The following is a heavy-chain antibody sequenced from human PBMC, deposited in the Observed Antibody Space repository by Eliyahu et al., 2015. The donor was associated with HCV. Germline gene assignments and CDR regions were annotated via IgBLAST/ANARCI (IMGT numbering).Heavy chain of an antibody. CDR2: IYYSGST. J-gene: IGHJ4*02. V-gene: IGHV4-59*01. CDR1: GGSISSYY. CDR3: ARVGSSSTFDY. D-gene: IGHD6-13*01. Sequence: QVQLQESGPGLVKPSETLSLTCTVSGGSISSYYWSWIRQPPGKGLEWIGYIYYSGSTNYNPPLKSRVTISVDTSKNQFSLKLSSVTAADTAVYYCARVGSSSTFDYWGQGTLVTVSS.